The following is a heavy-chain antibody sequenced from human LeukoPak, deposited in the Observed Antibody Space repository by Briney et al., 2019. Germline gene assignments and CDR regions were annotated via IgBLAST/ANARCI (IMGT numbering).Heavy chain of an antibody. CDR3: ALRGGSDDRFDH. V-gene: IGHV5-51*01. CDR1: EYRFTNYW. D-gene: IGHD5-12*01. Sequence: GESLKISCEGSEYRFTNYWIACLRQMPGKGLEWMGIIYPGDSDTRYNPSFQGQVTISADKSITTAYLQWSRLKASDTTMYYCALRGGSDDRFDHWGQGTLVTVSS. J-gene: IGHJ4*02. CDR2: IYPGDSDT.